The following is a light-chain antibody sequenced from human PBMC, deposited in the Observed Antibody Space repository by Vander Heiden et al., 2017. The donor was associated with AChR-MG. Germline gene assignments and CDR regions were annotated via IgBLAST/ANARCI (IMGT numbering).Light chain of an antibody. CDR1: QSVSRN. CDR2: DAA. CDR3: QQYDKWPPRT. J-gene: IGKJ1*01. V-gene: IGKV3-15*01. Sequence: VLTQSPAPLPVSPGARATLSCRASQSVSRNLAWYQHKHGQAPRLLIYDAATRATGIPARFSGSGSGTEFILTISSLKSEDFAIYYCQQYDKWPPRTLGQGTKVEIK.